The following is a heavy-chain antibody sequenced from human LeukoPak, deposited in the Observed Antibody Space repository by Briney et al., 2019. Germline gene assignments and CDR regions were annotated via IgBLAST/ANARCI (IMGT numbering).Heavy chain of an antibody. CDR2: ISVSGNT. V-gene: IGHV3-23*01. CDR3: AREGFYFFDF. CDR1: GFTLSSYA. Sequence: PGGSLRLSCAASGFTLSSYAMSWVRQAPGKGLEWVSAISVSGNTYHADSVKGRFTISRDSSKNTLYLQMNRLRAEDSAIYYCAREGFYFFDFWGQGTLVTVSS. J-gene: IGHJ4*01.